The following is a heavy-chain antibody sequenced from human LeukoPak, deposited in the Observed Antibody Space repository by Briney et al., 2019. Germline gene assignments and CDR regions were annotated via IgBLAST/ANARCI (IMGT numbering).Heavy chain of an antibody. V-gene: IGHV4-4*07. Sequence: PSETLSLTCSVSGGSLSSYFWSWIRQPAGKGLEGFGRIYTRGSTDYNPSLKSRVTMSVDTSKNQFSLKLSSVTAADTAVYYCARNRRPVVDGTYYDYDYMDVWGKGTTVTVSS. CDR2: IYTRGST. CDR3: ARNRRPVVDGTYYDYDYMDV. CDR1: GGSLSSYF. D-gene: IGHD2-2*01. J-gene: IGHJ6*03.